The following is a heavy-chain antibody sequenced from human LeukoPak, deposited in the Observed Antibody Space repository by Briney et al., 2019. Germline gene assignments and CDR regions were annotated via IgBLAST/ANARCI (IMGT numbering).Heavy chain of an antibody. D-gene: IGHD2-2*01. CDR2: INPGDSDT. Sequence: GESLKISCKGSGYSFTSFWIGWVRQMPGKGLEWMGIINPGDSDTRYSPSFQGQVTISADKSISTAYLQWSSLKASDTAMYYCARLGCSSTSCYVGYYFDYWGQGTLVTVSS. CDR1: GYSFTSFW. V-gene: IGHV5-51*01. J-gene: IGHJ4*02. CDR3: ARLGCSSTSCYVGYYFDY.